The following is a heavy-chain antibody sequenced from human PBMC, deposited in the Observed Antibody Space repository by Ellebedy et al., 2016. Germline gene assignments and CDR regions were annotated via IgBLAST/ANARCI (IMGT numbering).Heavy chain of an antibody. V-gene: IGHV1-24*01. CDR1: GYTFTGYY. J-gene: IGHJ4*02. CDR2: FDPEDGET. Sequence: ASVKVSCKASGYTFTGYYMHWVRQAPGQGLEWMGGFDPEDGETIYAQKFQGRVTRTEDTSTDTAYMELSSLRSEDTAVYYCARERVTGYFDYWGQGTLVTVSS. CDR3: ARERVTGYFDY. D-gene: IGHD1-14*01.